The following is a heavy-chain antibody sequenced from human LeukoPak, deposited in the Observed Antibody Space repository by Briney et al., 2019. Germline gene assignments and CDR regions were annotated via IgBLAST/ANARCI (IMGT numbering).Heavy chain of an antibody. J-gene: IGHJ4*02. Sequence: GASVKVSCKASGYMFNIYGISWVRQAPGQGLEWMAWTSVNNGDTKYVQKFQGRVTVTTDTSTNTIYLELRRLRPDDTAVYYCVRDQYLNVMTGFDDWGQGTLVTVSS. D-gene: IGHD3-9*01. V-gene: IGHV1-18*01. CDR2: TSVNNGDT. CDR1: GYMFNIYG. CDR3: VRDQYLNVMTGFDD.